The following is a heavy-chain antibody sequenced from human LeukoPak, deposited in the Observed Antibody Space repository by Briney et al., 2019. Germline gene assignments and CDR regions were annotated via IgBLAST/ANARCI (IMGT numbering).Heavy chain of an antibody. D-gene: IGHD4-17*01. CDR2: ISYDGSNK. J-gene: IGHJ4*02. CDR1: GFTFSSYC. V-gene: IGHV3-30*18. Sequence: PGGSLRLSCAASGFTFSSYCMHWVSQAPGKGLEWVAVISYDGSNKYYADSVKGRFTISRDNSKNTLYLQMNSLRAEDTAVYYCAKGDYGDWEPDYWGQGTLVTVSS. CDR3: AKGDYGDWEPDY.